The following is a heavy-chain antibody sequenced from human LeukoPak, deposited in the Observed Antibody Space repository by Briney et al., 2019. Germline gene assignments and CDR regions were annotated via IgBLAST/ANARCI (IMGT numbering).Heavy chain of an antibody. CDR2: VFGLDLRT. J-gene: IGHJ4*02. V-gene: IGHV3-23*01. CDR1: GFTFSYYA. CDR3: AKGLTTLDY. D-gene: IGHD4-11*01. Sequence: GGSLRLSCAASGFTFSYYAMTWVRQAPGKGLEWVSTVFGLDLRTSYADSVKGRFTISRDNSKNTLSLQMSTLRAEDTAVYYCAKGLTTLDYWGQGTLVTVSS.